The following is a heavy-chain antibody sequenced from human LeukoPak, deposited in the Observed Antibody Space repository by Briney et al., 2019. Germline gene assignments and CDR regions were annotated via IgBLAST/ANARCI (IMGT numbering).Heavy chain of an antibody. CDR1: GVPISSGDYF. V-gene: IGHV4-30-4*01. CDR3: ASYYYDSSGYYLNDAFDI. Sequence: KPSQPLSLPCTVSGVPISSGDYFWSWIRQPPGKGLEWIGYIYYSGSTYYNPSLKSRVTISVDTSKNQFSLKLSSVTAADTAVYYCASYYYDSSGYYLNDAFDIWGQGTMVTVSS. D-gene: IGHD3-22*01. J-gene: IGHJ3*02. CDR2: IYYSGST.